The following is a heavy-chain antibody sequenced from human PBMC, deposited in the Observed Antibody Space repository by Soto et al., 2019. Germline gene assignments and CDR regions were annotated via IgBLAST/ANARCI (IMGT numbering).Heavy chain of an antibody. Sequence: QVQLVESGGGVVQPGRSLRLSCAASGFTFSSYGMHWVRQAPGKGLEWVAVIWYDGGNKYYADSVKGRFTISRDNSKNTLYLQMNSLRGEHTAVYYCAREGLRGDDDDAFDIWGQGTMVTVS. V-gene: IGHV3-33*01. CDR1: GFTFSSYG. D-gene: IGHD5-12*01. CDR2: IWYDGGNK. J-gene: IGHJ3*02. CDR3: AREGLRGDDDDAFDI.